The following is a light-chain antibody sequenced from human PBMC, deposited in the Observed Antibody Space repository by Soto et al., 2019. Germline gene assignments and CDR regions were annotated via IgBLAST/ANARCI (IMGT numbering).Light chain of an antibody. CDR1: QSISSW. J-gene: IGKJ1*01. Sequence: DIQMTQSPSPLSASVGDRVTITCPASQSISSWLAWYQQKPGKAPKLLIYKASSLESGVPSRFSGSGSGTECTLTISSLQPDDFATYYCQQYNSYQWTLGQGTKVDIK. V-gene: IGKV1-5*03. CDR3: QQYNSYQWT. CDR2: KAS.